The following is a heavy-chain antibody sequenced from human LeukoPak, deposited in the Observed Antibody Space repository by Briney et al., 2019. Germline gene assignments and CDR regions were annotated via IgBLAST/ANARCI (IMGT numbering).Heavy chain of an antibody. CDR2: IDPNNGGT. V-gene: IGHV1-2*02. CDR1: RYTFTGYY. D-gene: IGHD3-16*01. Sequence: GASVKVSCKASRYTFTGYYMHWVRQAPGQGLEWMGFIDPNNGGTNYAQKFQGRVTLTRDTSISTAYMELSSLRSDDTAVYHCATDEGGWGQGTLVTVSS. CDR3: ATDEGG. J-gene: IGHJ1*01.